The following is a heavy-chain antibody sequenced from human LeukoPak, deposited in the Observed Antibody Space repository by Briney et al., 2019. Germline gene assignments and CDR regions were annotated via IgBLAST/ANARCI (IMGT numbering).Heavy chain of an antibody. CDR2: ISSSSSYI. V-gene: IGHV3-21*01. CDR3: ARDAKGGYCSSTSCYPWYFDL. Sequence: PGGSLRLSCAASGFTFSSYSMNWVRQAPGKGLEWVSSISSSSSYIYYADSVKGRFTISRDNAKNSLYLQMNSLRAEDTAMYYCARDAKGGYCSSTSCYPWYFDLWGRGTLVTVSS. CDR1: GFTFSSYS. D-gene: IGHD2-2*03. J-gene: IGHJ2*01.